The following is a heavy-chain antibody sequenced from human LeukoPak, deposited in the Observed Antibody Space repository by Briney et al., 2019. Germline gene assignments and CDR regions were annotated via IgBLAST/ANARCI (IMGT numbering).Heavy chain of an antibody. V-gene: IGHV3-21*01. D-gene: IGHD6-19*01. Sequence: PGGSLRLSCAASGFTFSSYNMNWVRQAPGKGLEWVSSISSSSSYIYYADSVKGRFTISRDNAKNSLYLQMNSLRAEDTAVYYCARPYSSGWSTDAFDIWGQGTMVTVSS. CDR1: GFTFSSYN. J-gene: IGHJ3*02. CDR2: ISSSSSYI. CDR3: ARPYSSGWSTDAFDI.